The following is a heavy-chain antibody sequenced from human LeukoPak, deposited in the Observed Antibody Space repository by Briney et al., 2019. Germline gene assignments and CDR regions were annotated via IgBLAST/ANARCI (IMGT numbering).Heavy chain of an antibody. CDR1: GYTFTDYA. D-gene: IGHD3-22*01. CDR3: ARLDDCYSSGFYFLYYYMDV. CDR2: ISPYTGHT. Sequence: ASVKVSCKASGYTFTDYAITWVRQAPGQRLEWLGWISPYTGHTNYTRNLQGRVTMTTDTYTTTAYLELRSLRSDDTATYYCARLDDCYSSGFYFLYYYMDVWGRGTTVTIYS. J-gene: IGHJ6*03. V-gene: IGHV1-18*01.